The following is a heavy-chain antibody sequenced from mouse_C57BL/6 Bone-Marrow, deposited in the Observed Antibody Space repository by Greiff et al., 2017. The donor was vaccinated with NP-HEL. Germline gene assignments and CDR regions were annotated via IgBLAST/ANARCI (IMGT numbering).Heavy chain of an antibody. CDR2: ISNGGGST. CDR1: GFTFSDYY. V-gene: IGHV5-12*01. CDR3: ARHDYLDY. J-gene: IGHJ2*01. Sequence: EVMLVESGGGLVQPGGSLKLSCAASGFTFSDYYMYWVRQTPEERLEWVAYISNGGGSTYYPDTVKGRFTISRDNAKNTLYLQMSRLKSEDTAMYYCARHDYLDYWGQGTTLTVSS.